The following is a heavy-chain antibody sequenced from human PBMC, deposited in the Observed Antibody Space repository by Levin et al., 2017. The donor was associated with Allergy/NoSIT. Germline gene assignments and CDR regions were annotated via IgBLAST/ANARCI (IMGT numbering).Heavy chain of an antibody. CDR2: TYYRSKWYN. CDR3: ARDRRYCSGGSCHMDV. J-gene: IGHJ6*03. V-gene: IGHV6-1*01. D-gene: IGHD2-15*01. Sequence: SQTLSLTCAISGDSVSSNSAAWNWIRQSPSRGLEWLGRTYYRSKWYNDYAVSVKSRITINPDTSKNQFSLQLNSVTPEDTAVYYCARDRRYCSGGSCHMDVWGKGTTVTVSS. CDR1: GDSVSSNSAA.